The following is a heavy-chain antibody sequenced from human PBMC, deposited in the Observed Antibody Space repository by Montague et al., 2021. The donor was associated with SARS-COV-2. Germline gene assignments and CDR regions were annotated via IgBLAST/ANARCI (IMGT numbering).Heavy chain of an antibody. Sequence: SETLSLTCAVYGGSFSGYSWSWIRQPQGTGLELIWEIKHSGSTNSNQTLTSRITIAIDTSKNQFSLTLRPMTAADTAVYYCARARYYGAGTALGMDVWGQGTTVTVSS. V-gene: IGHV4-34*01. CDR1: GGSFSGYS. CDR3: ARARYYGAGTALGMDV. J-gene: IGHJ6*02. CDR2: IKHSGST. D-gene: IGHD3-10*01.